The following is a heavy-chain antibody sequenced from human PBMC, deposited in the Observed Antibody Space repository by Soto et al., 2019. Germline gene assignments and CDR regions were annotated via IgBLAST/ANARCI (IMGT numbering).Heavy chain of an antibody. J-gene: IGHJ6*02. D-gene: IGHD2-2*01. CDR2: IIPIFGTA. V-gene: IGHV1-69*12. CDR1: GGTFSSYA. Sequence: QVQLVQSGAEVKKPGSSVKVSCKACGGTFSSYAISWVRQAPGQGLEWMGGIIPIFGTANYAQKFQGRVTITADESTSTAYMELISLRSEDTAVYYCSRDQGDVLVPAAIGRPYYYGMDVWGQETTFTVSS. CDR3: SRDQGDVLVPAAIGRPYYYGMDV.